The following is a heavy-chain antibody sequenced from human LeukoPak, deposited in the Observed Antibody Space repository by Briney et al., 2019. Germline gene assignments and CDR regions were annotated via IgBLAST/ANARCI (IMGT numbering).Heavy chain of an antibody. CDR1: GGSLSSNY. D-gene: IGHD2-2*01. CDR3: AREINYCSSTSCYRRGSAFDI. CDR2: IYTSGST. Sequence: SETLSLTCTVSGGSLSSNYWSWIRQPAGKGLEWIGRIYTSGSTNYNPSRKSRVTMSVDTSKNQYSLKLSSVTAADTAVYYCAREINYCSSTSCYRRGSAFDIWGQGTMVTVSS. V-gene: IGHV4-4*07. J-gene: IGHJ3*02.